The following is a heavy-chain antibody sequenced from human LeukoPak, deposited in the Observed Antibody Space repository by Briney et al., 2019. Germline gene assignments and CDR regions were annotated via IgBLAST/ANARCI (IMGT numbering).Heavy chain of an antibody. Sequence: GASVKVSCKASGGTFSSYAISWVRQAPGQGLEWMGRIIPILGIANYAQKFQGRVTITTDESTSTAYMELSSLRSEDTAVYYCARGDTAMASYYFYYMDVWGKGTTVTVSS. J-gene: IGHJ6*03. CDR2: IIPILGIA. V-gene: IGHV1-69*04. CDR3: ARGDTAMASYYFYYMDV. CDR1: GGTFSSYA. D-gene: IGHD5-18*01.